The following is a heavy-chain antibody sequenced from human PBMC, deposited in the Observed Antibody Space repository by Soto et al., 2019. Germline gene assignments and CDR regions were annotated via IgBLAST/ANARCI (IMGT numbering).Heavy chain of an antibody. CDR2: IYYSGST. J-gene: IGHJ4*02. D-gene: IGHD7-27*01. Sequence: QVQLQESGPGLVKPSQTLSLTCTVSGGSIXSXDXXXSWIRQPPGKGLEWIGYIYYSGSTYYNPSLXXXXXXXXXXXXXXXXXXXXXXXXXXXXXXXCAXEXGXXLGYWGQGTLVTVSS. CDR3: AXEXGXXLGY. V-gene: IGHV4-30-4*01. CDR1: GGSIXSXDXX.